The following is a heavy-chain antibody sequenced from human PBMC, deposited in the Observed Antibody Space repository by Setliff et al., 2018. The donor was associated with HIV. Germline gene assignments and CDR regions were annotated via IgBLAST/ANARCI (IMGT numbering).Heavy chain of an antibody. V-gene: IGHV4-4*02. CDR1: GASDISYIW. CDR3: TRGPLPRADY. CDR2: IYHSGST. Sequence: SETLSLTCAVSGASDISYIWWSWVRQPPGKGLEWIGSIYHSGSTIYNPSLKNRVTMSVDSSKNQFSLKLSSVTAADRAVYYCTRGPLPRADYWGQGTLVTVSS. J-gene: IGHJ4*02.